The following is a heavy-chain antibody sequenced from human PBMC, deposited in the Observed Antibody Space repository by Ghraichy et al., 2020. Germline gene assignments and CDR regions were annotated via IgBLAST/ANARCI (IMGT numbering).Heavy chain of an antibody. D-gene: IGHD3-22*01. CDR1: GFTFSSYN. CDR2: ISSSSSYI. CDR3: ARDVYYDSSGYPY. V-gene: IGHV3-21*01. J-gene: IGHJ4*02. Sequence: GGSLRLSCAASGFTFSSYNMNWVRQAPGKGLEWVSSISSSSSYIYYADSVRGRFTISRDNAKSSLYLQMNSLRAGDSAVYYCARDVYYDSSGYPYWGQGTLVTVSS.